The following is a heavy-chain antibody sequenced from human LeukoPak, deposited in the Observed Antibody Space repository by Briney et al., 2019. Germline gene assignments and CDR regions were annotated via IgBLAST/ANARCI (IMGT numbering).Heavy chain of an antibody. J-gene: IGHJ5*02. CDR1: GYSFTDYY. V-gene: IGHV1-2*02. CDR2: INPKSGGT. Sequence: ASVKVSCKASGYSFTDYYMYWVRQAPGQALEWMGWINPKSGGTNYSQNFQGRVTMTRDTSINTAYMELSRLTSDDTAVYYCARDSDSATSWTNWFDPWGQGTLVTVSS. CDR3: ARDSDSATSWTNWFDP. D-gene: IGHD1-1*01.